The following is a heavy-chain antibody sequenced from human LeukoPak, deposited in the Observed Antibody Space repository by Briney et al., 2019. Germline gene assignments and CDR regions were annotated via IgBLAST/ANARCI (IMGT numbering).Heavy chain of an antibody. CDR3: AREDGSGTYYRDY. J-gene: IGHJ4*02. CDR2: IYYSGST. CDR1: GYSISSSSYY. D-gene: IGHD3-10*01. Sequence: PSETLSLTCTVSGYSISSSSYYWGWIRQPPGKGLEWIGTIYYSGSTYYNTTLKSRVTISADTSKNQFSLRLNSVTAADTAVYYCAREDGSGTYYRDYWGQGTLVTVSS. V-gene: IGHV4-39*07.